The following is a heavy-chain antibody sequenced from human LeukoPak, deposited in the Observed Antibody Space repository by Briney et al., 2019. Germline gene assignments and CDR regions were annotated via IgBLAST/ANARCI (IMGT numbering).Heavy chain of an antibody. Sequence: GGSLRLSCAASGFTFSSYAMSWVRQAPGKGLEWVSAISGSGGSTYYADSVKGRFTISRDNSKNTLYLQMNSLRAEDTAVYYCAKAAIGYCSSTSCSVPFDYWGQGTLVTVSS. CDR3: AKAAIGYCSSTSCSVPFDY. D-gene: IGHD2-2*03. CDR2: ISGSGGST. CDR1: GFTFSSYA. V-gene: IGHV3-23*01. J-gene: IGHJ4*02.